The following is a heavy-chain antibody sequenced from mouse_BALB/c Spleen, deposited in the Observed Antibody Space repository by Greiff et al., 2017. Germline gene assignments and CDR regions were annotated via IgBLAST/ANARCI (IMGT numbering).Heavy chain of an antibody. CDR3: ARDDGYWFAY. J-gene: IGHJ3*01. CDR2: ISSGSSTI. Sequence: EVQVVESGGGLVQPGGSRKLSCAASGFTFSSFGMHWVRQAPEKGLEWVAYISSGSSTIYYADTVKGRFTISRDNPKNTLFLQMTSLRSEDTAMYYCARDDGYWFAYWGQGTLVTVSA. V-gene: IGHV5-17*02. CDR1: GFTFSSFG. D-gene: IGHD2-3*01.